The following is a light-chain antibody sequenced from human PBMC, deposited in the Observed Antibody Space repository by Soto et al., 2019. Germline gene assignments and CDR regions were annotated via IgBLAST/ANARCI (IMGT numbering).Light chain of an antibody. J-gene: IGLJ1*01. CDR3: ASFTSISTYV. V-gene: IGLV2-11*01. CDR2: DVS. CDR1: SSDVGGYNY. Sequence: QSVLTQPRSVSGSPGQSVTISCSGTSSDVGGYNYVSWYQQHPGKAPKLMIYDVSKWPSGVPDRFSGSKSGNTASLTISGLQAEDEADYYCASFTSISTYVFGNGTKVTVL.